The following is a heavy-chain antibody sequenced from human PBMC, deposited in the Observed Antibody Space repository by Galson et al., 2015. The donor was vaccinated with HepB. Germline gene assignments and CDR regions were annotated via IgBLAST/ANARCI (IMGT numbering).Heavy chain of an antibody. CDR2: INPTTGDT. D-gene: IGHD6-19*01. V-gene: IGHV1-2*02. CDR3: ARFSTGWYSESGC. CDR1: GYTFTSYA. J-gene: IGHJ4*02. Sequence: SVKVSCKASGYTFTSYAMHWVRQAPGQRLEWMGWINPTTGDTNYAQNFQGRVTMTRDTSISTAYMELSRLISDDTAVYYCARFSTGWYSESGCWGQGTLVTVSS.